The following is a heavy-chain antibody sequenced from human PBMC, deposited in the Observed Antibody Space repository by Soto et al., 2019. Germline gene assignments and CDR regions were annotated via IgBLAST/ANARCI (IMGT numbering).Heavy chain of an antibody. Sequence: PGGSLRLSCAASEFTFSTYAMHWVRQAPGQGLEWVSFISDDGYNKFYADSVRGRFTISRDISKNTLYLQMDSLRPADTAVYYCAREGGDIYYYAMDVWGQGTPVTVSS. V-gene: IGHV3-30-3*01. CDR3: AREGGDIYYYAMDV. D-gene: IGHD2-15*01. CDR1: EFTFSTYA. CDR2: ISDDGYNK. J-gene: IGHJ6*02.